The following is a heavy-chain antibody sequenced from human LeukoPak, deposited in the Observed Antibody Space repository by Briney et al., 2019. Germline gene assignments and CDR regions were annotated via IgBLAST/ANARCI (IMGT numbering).Heavy chain of an antibody. J-gene: IGHJ4*02. CDR3: AKDAVAPGSGGDFFDY. V-gene: IGHV3-23*01. CDR2: ITRSGST. D-gene: IGHD3-10*01. Sequence: GGPLRLSCAASGFTFSSYAMSWVRQAPGKGLEWVSVITRSGSTYYADSVKGRFTISRDNSKNTLYLQMNSLRAEDTAVYSCAKDAVAPGSGGDFFDYWGQGTLVTVSS. CDR1: GFTFSSYA.